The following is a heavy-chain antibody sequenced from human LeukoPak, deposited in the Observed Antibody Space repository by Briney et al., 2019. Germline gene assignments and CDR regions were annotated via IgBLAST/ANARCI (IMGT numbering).Heavy chain of an antibody. V-gene: IGHV3-7*01. CDR2: IKQDGSEK. J-gene: IGHJ6*04. Sequence: GGSLRLSCAASGFTFSSYWMSWVRQAPGKGLEWVANIKQDGSEKYYVDSVKGRFTISRDNAKNSLYLQMNSLRAEDTAVYYCARDGLEQWLVYLDVWGKGTTVTISS. D-gene: IGHD6-19*01. CDR1: GFTFSSYW. CDR3: ARDGLEQWLVYLDV.